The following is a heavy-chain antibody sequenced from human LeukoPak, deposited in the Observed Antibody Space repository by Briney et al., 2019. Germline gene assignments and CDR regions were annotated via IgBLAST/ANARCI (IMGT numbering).Heavy chain of an antibody. CDR1: GFTFSRYA. CDR2: TSHDENDK. D-gene: IGHD3-22*01. V-gene: IGHV3-30*01. Sequence: PGGSLRLSCAASGFTFSRYAMHWVRQAPGKGLEWLTVTSHDENDKYYPDSVKGRFTISRDNFKNTLYLQMNGLRAEDTAVYYCARDYYDSSGYGQHLDWWGLGTLVTVSS. J-gene: IGHJ4*02. CDR3: ARDYYDSSGYGQHLDW.